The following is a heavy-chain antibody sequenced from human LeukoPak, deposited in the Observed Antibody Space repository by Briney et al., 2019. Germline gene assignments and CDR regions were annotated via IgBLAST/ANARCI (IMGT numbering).Heavy chain of an antibody. Sequence: GGSLRLSCAASGFTFSSYWMHWVRQAPGKGLVWVSRINSDGSSTSYAGSVKGRFTISRDNAKNTLYLQMNSLRAEDTAVYYCARGGIAAADIFDYWGQGTLVTVSS. V-gene: IGHV3-74*01. CDR1: GFTFSSYW. D-gene: IGHD6-13*01. J-gene: IGHJ4*02. CDR2: INSDGSST. CDR3: ARGGIAAADIFDY.